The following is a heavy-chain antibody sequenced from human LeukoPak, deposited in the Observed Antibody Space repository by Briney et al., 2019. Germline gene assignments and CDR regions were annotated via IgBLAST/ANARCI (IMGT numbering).Heavy chain of an antibody. J-gene: IGHJ4*02. Sequence: ASVKVSCKASGYTFTSYDINWVRQATGQGLEWMGWMNPNSGNTGYAQKFQGRVNMTRKNSISTAYMELSSLRSEDTAVYYCARERGTGIAASWGQGTLVTVSS. CDR3: ARERGTGIAAS. V-gene: IGHV1-8*01. CDR2: MNPNSGNT. D-gene: IGHD6-13*01. CDR1: GYTFTSYD.